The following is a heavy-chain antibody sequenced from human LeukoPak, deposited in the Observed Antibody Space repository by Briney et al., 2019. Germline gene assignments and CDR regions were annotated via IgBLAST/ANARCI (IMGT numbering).Heavy chain of an antibody. V-gene: IGHV3-21*01. D-gene: IGHD3-10*01. Sequence: GGSLRLSCAASGFTFSSYSMNWVRQAPGKGLERVSSISSSSSYIYYADSVKGRFTISRDNAKNSLYLQMNSLRAEDTAVYYCARGQPPMVRGVRFDYWGQGTLVTVSS. CDR1: GFTFSSYS. CDR3: ARGQPPMVRGVRFDY. J-gene: IGHJ4*02. CDR2: ISSSSSYI.